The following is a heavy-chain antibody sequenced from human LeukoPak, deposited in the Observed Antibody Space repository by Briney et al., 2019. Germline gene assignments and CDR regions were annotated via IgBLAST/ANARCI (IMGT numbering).Heavy chain of an antibody. J-gene: IGHJ5*02. V-gene: IGHV4-34*01. CDR3: ARRGTAMPRRWFDP. CDR1: GGSFSGYY. CDR2: INHSGST. D-gene: IGHD5-18*01. Sequence: SETLSLTCAVYGGSFSGYYWSWIRQPPGKGLEWIGEINHSGSTNYNPSLKSRVTISVDTSKNQFSLKLSSVTAADTAVYYCARRGTAMPRRWFDPWGQGTLVTVSS.